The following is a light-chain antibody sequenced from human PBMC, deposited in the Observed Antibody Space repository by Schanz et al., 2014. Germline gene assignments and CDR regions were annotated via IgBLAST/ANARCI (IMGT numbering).Light chain of an antibody. Sequence: QSVLTQPASVSGSPGQSITISCTGTSSDIGSYNLVSWYQQHPDKAPKLMIYEGSKRPSGVSNRFSGSKSGNTASLTISGLQAEDEADYYCATWDDGLTARVFGGGTKLTVL. CDR3: ATWDDGLTARV. CDR1: SSDIGSYNL. J-gene: IGLJ3*02. CDR2: EGS. V-gene: IGLV2-23*01.